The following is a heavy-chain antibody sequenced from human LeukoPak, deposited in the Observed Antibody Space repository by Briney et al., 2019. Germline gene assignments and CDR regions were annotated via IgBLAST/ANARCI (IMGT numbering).Heavy chain of an antibody. Sequence: SETLSLTCTVSGGSISSYYWSWIRQPPGKGLEWIGYINYSGSTNYNPSLKSRVTISVDTSKNQFSLKLSSVTAADTAVYCCASVRYFDWLLAYWGQGTLVTVSS. J-gene: IGHJ4*02. V-gene: IGHV4-59*01. CDR2: INYSGST. CDR1: GGSISSYY. D-gene: IGHD3-9*01. CDR3: ASVRYFDWLLAY.